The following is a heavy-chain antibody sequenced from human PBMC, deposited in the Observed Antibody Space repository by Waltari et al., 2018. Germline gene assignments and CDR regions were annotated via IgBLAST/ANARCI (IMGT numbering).Heavy chain of an antibody. CDR2: ISSSGSII. D-gene: IGHD6-6*01. CDR1: GFTFSSYE. CDR3: ASGIAARYFFYYGMDV. V-gene: IGHV3-48*03. J-gene: IGHJ6*02. Sequence: EVQLVESGGGLVQPGGSLRLSCAASGFTFSSYEMTWVRQAPGKGLEWVSYISSSGSIIYYADSVKGRFTISRDNAKNSLYLQMNSLRAEDTAVYYCASGIAARYFFYYGMDVWGQGTTVTVSS.